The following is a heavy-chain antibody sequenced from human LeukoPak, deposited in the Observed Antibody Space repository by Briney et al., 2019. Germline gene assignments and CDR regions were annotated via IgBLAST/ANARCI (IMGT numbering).Heavy chain of an antibody. CDR3: ARRITVSATNWFDP. CDR1: GASISSSF. CDR2: IYYTGTT. D-gene: IGHD6-19*01. V-gene: IGHV4-59*01. J-gene: IGHJ5*02. Sequence: SETLSHTCTVSGASISSSFWTWIRQSPWKGLEWIAYIYYTGTTYYNPSLRSRLTISVDTSKNQFSLRLNSVTAADTAMYYCARRITVSATNWFDPWGQGTLVTVSS.